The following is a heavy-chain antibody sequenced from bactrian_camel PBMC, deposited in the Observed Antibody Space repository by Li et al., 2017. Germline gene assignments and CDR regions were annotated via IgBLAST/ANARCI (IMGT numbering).Heavy chain of an antibody. CDR1: GSTYSSLC. CDR2: LDADGRTT. D-gene: IGHD1*01. Sequence: HVQLVESGGGMVQAGGSLRLSCAASGSTYSSLCMGWWRQAPGKEREGVAVLDADGRTTLYRDSVKGRFTISHDAAKNSVDLQMDSLKPDDTAVYYCAATGQMLSVAGCRTQGTQVTVS. V-gene: IGHV3S6*01. J-gene: IGHJ4*01.